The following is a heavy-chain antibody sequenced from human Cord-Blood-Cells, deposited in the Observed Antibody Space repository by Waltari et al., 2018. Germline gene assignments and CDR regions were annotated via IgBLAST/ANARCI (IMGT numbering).Heavy chain of an antibody. Sequence: QLQLQESGPGLVKPSETLSLTCTVPARSFSSSSYYWGWIRQPPGKGLEWIGSIYYSGSTYYNPSLKSRVTISVDTSKNQFSLKPSSVTAADPSVYYCARQPYDFWSGYYLDYWGQGTLVTVSS. CDR1: ARSFSSSSYY. J-gene: IGHJ4*02. D-gene: IGHD3-3*01. V-gene: IGHV4-39*01. CDR2: IYYSGST. CDR3: ARQPYDFWSGYYLDY.